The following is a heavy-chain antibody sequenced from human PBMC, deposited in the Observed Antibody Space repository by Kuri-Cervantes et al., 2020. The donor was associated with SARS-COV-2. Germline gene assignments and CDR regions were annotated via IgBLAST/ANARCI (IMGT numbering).Heavy chain of an antibody. CDR3: ARVAAGYFDY. J-gene: IGHJ4*02. CDR2: IYTSGST. V-gene: IGHV4-61*02. Sequence: SETLSLTCTVSGGSISSGSYYWSRIRQPAGKGLEWIGRIYTSGSTNYNPSLKSRVTISVDTSKNQFSLKLSSVTAADTAVYYCARVAAGYFDYWGQGTLVTVSS. D-gene: IGHD6-25*01. CDR1: GGSISSGSYY.